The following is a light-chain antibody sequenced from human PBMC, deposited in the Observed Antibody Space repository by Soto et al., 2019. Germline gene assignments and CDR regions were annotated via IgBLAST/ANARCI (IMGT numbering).Light chain of an antibody. CDR3: QQFNSFPRT. V-gene: IGKV1-9*01. Sequence: DIQLTQSPSFLSASVGDRVTITCRASQGISSYLAWYQQKPGKAPKLLIYAAYTLQSGVPSRFSGSGSGTEFTLTISSLQTEDFATYYCQQFNSFPRTFGQGTKVEIK. CDR1: QGISSY. J-gene: IGKJ1*01. CDR2: AAY.